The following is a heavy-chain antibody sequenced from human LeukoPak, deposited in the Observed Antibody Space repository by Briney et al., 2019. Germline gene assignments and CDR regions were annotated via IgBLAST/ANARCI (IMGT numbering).Heavy chain of an antibody. CDR1: GGTFSSYA. CDR2: ISAYNGNT. Sequence: GASVKVSCKASGGTFSSYAISWVRQAPGQGLEWMGWISAYNGNTNYAQKLQGRVTMTTDTSTSTAYMELRSLRSDDTAVYYCASLTIDSPYYYYYGMDVWGQGTTVTVSS. CDR3: ASLTIDSPYYYYYGMDV. D-gene: IGHD4/OR15-4a*01. V-gene: IGHV1-18*01. J-gene: IGHJ6*02.